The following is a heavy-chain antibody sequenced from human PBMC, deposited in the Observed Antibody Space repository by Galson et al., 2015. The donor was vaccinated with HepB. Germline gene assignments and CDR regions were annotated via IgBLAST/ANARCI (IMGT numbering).Heavy chain of an antibody. J-gene: IGHJ3*02. CDR3: ARVLWPYAFDI. CDR2: IYSGGST. Sequence: SLRLSCAASGFSVSSNYMTWVRQAPGKGLEWVSVIYSGGSTYYADSVKGRFTISRDRSKNTLYVQMNSLRAEDTAVYYCARVLWPYAFDIWGQGTMVTVSS. CDR1: GFSVSSNY. D-gene: IGHD2/OR15-2a*01. V-gene: IGHV3-53*01.